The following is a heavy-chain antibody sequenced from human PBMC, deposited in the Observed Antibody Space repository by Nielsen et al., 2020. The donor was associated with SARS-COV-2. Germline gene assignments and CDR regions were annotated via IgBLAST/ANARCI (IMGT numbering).Heavy chain of an antibody. CDR2: IYYSGST. V-gene: IGHV4-30-4*01. CDR1: GGSISSGDYY. CDR3: ARGRYYGSGSSKHYYGMDV. J-gene: IGHJ6*02. Sequence: SETLSLTCTVSGGSISSGDYYWSWIRQPPGKGLEWIGYIYYSGSTYYNPSLKSRVTISVDTSKNQFSLKLSSVTAADTAVYYCARGRYYGSGSSKHYYGMDVWGQGTTVTVSS. D-gene: IGHD3-10*01.